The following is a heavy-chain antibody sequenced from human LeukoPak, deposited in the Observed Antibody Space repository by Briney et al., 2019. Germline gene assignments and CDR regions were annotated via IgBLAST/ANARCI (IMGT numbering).Heavy chain of an antibody. CDR3: ARDRGGLGIYNWFGP. CDR2: INPSGGST. Sequence: ASVKVSCKASGYTFTSYYMHWVRQAPGQGLEWMGIINPSGGSTSYAQKFQGRVTMTRDMSTSTVYMELSSLRSEDTAVYYCARDRGGLGIYNWFGPWGQGTLVTVSS. J-gene: IGHJ5*02. V-gene: IGHV1-46*01. D-gene: IGHD7-27*01. CDR1: GYTFTSYY.